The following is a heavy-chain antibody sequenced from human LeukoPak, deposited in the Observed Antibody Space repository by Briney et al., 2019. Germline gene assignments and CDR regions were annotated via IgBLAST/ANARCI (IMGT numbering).Heavy chain of an antibody. J-gene: IGHJ6*03. CDR1: GYTFTRYA. CDR2: LNTNTRKP. V-gene: IGHV7-4-1*02. Sequence: ASVKVSCKASGYTFTRYAMNWVRQAPGQGLEWMGWLNTNTRKPTYAQGFTGRFVCSLHTSVSTAYLQISSLKAEDTAVYYCATTHRLLWFGELSYYDYYMDVWGKGTTVTVSS. D-gene: IGHD3-10*01. CDR3: ATTHRLLWFGELSYYDYYMDV.